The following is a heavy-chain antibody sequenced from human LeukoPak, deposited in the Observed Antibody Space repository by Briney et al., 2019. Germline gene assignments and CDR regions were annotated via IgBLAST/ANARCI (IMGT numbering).Heavy chain of an antibody. CDR1: GYIFTTFG. Sequence: ASVKVSCKASGYIFTTFGISWVRQALGQGLEWVGWISGYNGDTIYAQKLQGRVTMTTDTFTSTAYMELRSLRSDDTALYYCVRDSYCGTGSFFRNCFDPWGQGTLVTVSS. V-gene: IGHV1-18*01. CDR2: ISGYNGDT. J-gene: IGHJ5*02. D-gene: IGHD2-21*01. CDR3: VRDSYCGTGSFFRNCFDP.